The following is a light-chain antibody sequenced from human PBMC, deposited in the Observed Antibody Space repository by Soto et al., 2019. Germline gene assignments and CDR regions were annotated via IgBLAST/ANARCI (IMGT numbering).Light chain of an antibody. CDR3: QQYNSLWT. CDR1: QSISSW. CDR2: KAS. Sequence: DIQMTQSPSTLSASVGDRVTITCRASQSISSWFAWYQQKPGKAPKLLIYKASSLESGVPSRFSGSGSGTEFTLTISSLQPDDFATYYCQQYNSLWTFGQGTKVEIK. V-gene: IGKV1-5*03. J-gene: IGKJ1*01.